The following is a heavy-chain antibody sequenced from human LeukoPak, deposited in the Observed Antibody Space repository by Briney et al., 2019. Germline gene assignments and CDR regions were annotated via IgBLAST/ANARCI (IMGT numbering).Heavy chain of an antibody. CDR2: INHSGST. CDR1: GGSFSGYY. CDR3: ARGRIAVAGTSDAFGI. D-gene: IGHD6-19*01. Sequence: SETLSLTCAVYGGSFSGYYWSWIRQPPGKGLEWIGEINHSGSTNYNPSLKSRVTISVDTSKNQFSLKLSSVTAADTAVYYCARGRIAVAGTSDAFGIWGQGTMVTVSS. V-gene: IGHV4-34*01. J-gene: IGHJ3*02.